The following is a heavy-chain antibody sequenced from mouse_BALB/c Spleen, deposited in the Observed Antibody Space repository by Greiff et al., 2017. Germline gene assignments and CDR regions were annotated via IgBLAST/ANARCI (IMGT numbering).Heavy chain of an antibody. Sequence: EVQRVESGGGLVKPGGSLKLSCAASGFTFSSYAMSWVRQSPEKRLEWVAEISSGGSYTYYPDTVTGRFTISRDNAKNTLYLEMSSLRSEDTAMYYCARGYRYDGGYAMDYWGQGTSVTVSS. CDR2: ISSGGSYT. D-gene: IGHD2-14*01. CDR3: ARGYRYDGGYAMDY. J-gene: IGHJ4*01. V-gene: IGHV5-9-4*01. CDR1: GFTFSSYA.